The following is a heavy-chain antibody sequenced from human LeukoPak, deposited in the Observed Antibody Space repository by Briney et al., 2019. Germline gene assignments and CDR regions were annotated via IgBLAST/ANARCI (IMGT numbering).Heavy chain of an antibody. Sequence: PGGFLRLSCAASGFTFSSYAMSWVRQAPGKGLEWVSAIRGSGGSTYYADSVKGRFTISRDNSKNTLYLQMNSPRAEDTAVYYCVKRSYFDYWGQGTLVTVSS. V-gene: IGHV3-23*01. CDR3: VKRSYFDY. J-gene: IGHJ4*02. CDR1: GFTFSSYA. CDR2: IRGSGGST.